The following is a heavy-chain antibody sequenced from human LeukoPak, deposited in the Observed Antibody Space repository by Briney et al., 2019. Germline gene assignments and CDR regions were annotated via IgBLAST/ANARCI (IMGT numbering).Heavy chain of an antibody. D-gene: IGHD3/OR15-3a*01. Sequence: PSETLSLTCAVYGGSFSGYYWSWIRQPPGKVLEWIGEINHSGSTNYNPSLKSRVTISVDTSKNQFSLKLSSVTAADTAVYYCARLLGLVNFDYWGQRTLVTVSS. V-gene: IGHV4-34*01. J-gene: IGHJ4*02. CDR3: ARLLGLVNFDY. CDR1: GGSFSGYY. CDR2: INHSGST.